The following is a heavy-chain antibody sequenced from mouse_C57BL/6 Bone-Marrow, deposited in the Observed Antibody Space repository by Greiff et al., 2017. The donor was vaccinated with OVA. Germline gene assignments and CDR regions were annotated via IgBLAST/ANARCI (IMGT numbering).Heavy chain of an antibody. CDR2: IDPETGGT. Sequence: VQLQQSGAELVRPGASVTLSCKASGYTFTDYEMHWVKQTPVHGLEWIGAIDPETGGTAYNQKFKGKAILTADKYSSTAYMELRSLTSEDSAVYYCTRCYFDYWGQGTTLTVSS. CDR1: GYTFTDYE. CDR3: TRCYFDY. J-gene: IGHJ2*01. V-gene: IGHV1-15*01.